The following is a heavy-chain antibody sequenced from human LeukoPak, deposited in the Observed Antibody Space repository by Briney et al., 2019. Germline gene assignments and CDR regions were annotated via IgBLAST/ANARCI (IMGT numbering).Heavy chain of an antibody. V-gene: IGHV3-30*02. D-gene: IGHD6-19*01. Sequence: PGGSLRLSCAASTFTFSSYGMHWVRQAPGKGLEWVAFIQYDGSKRNYADSVKGRFTISRDNSKNTLYLQMNSLRPEDTALYYCANTMYSSAWSPFDYWGRGTLVTVSS. CDR3: ANTMYSSAWSPFDY. CDR2: IQYDGSKR. CDR1: TFTFSSYG. J-gene: IGHJ4*02.